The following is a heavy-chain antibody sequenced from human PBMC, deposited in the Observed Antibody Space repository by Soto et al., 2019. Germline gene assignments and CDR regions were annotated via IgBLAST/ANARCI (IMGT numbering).Heavy chain of an antibody. V-gene: IGHV3-15*01. CDR2: VKSKSNGGTT. Sequence: PGGSLRLSCAASGSTFSNDWMSWVRQAPGKGLEWVGRVKSKSNGGTTDYAASVKGRFTISRDDSKNTLYLQMNSLKTEDTAVYYCTTLWFDPWGQGTLVTVSS. CDR3: TTLWFDP. CDR1: GSTFSNDW. J-gene: IGHJ5*02.